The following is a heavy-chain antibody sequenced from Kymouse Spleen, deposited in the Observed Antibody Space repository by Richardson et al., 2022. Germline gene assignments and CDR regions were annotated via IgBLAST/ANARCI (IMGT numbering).Heavy chain of an antibody. CDR2: IYYSGST. Sequence: QLQLQESGPGLVKPSETLSLTCTVSGGSISSSSYYWGWIRQPPGKGLEWIGSIYYSGSTYYNPSLKSRVTISVDTSKNQFSLKLSSVTAADTAVYYCA*GG*LELDYFDYWGQGTLVTVSS. CDR1: GGSISSSSYY. CDR3: A*GG*LELDYFDY. D-gene: IGHD1-7*01. J-gene: IGHJ4*02. V-gene: IGHV4-39*01.